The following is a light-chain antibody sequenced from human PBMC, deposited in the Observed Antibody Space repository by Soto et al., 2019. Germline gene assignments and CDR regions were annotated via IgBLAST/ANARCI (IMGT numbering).Light chain of an antibody. V-gene: IGKV3-20*01. J-gene: IGKJ1*01. Sequence: EIVLTQSPGTLSLSPGERATLSCRASQSVSGSHLAWYQQNPGQAPRLLIYGATSRATGIPDRFSGSGSGTDFTLTISRLEPEDFAVYYCQQYGTSAGTFGQGTKVEIK. CDR1: QSVSGSH. CDR2: GAT. CDR3: QQYGTSAGT.